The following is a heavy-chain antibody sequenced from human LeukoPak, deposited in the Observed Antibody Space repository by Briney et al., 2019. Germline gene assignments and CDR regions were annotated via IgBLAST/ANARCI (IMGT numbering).Heavy chain of an antibody. D-gene: IGHD3-10*01. CDR2: MNPNSGNT. CDR1: GYTFTSYD. J-gene: IGHJ4*02. V-gene: IGHV1-8*01. CDR3: SCFGSGSYGYLDY. Sequence: ASVKVSCKASGYTFTSYDINWVRQATGQGLEWMGWMNPNSGNTGYAQKFQGRVTMTRNTSISTAYMELSSLRSEDTAVYYCSCFGSGSYGYLDYWGQGTLVTVSS.